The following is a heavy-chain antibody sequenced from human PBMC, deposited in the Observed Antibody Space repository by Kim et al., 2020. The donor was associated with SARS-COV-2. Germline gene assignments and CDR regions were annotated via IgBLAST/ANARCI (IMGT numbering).Heavy chain of an antibody. CDR3: AKDGSITIFGVVISPFDY. J-gene: IGHJ4*02. CDR2: ISGSGGST. CDR1: GFTFSSYA. Sequence: GGSLRLSCAASGFTFSSYAMSWVRQAPGKGLEWVSAISGSGGSTYYADSVKGRFTISRDNSKNTLYLQMNSLRAEDTAVYYCAKDGSITIFGVVISPFDYWGPGTLVTVSS. D-gene: IGHD3-3*01. V-gene: IGHV3-23*01.